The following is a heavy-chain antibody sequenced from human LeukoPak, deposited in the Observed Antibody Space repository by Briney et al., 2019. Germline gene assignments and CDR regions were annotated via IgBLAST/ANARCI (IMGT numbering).Heavy chain of an antibody. CDR1: GFIFSSYA. CDR2: ISGSGGST. Sequence: PGGSLRLSCAASGFIFSSYAMSWVRQAPGKGLEWVSAISGSGGSTYYADSVKGRFTISRDNSKNTLYLQMNSLRAEDTAVYYCAKRSAAAGTPDYWGQGTLVTVSS. D-gene: IGHD6-13*01. J-gene: IGHJ4*02. CDR3: AKRSAAAGTPDY. V-gene: IGHV3-23*01.